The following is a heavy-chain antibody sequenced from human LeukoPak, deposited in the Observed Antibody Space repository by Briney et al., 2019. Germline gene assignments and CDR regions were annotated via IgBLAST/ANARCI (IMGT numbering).Heavy chain of an antibody. CDR3: ASLYSYGHTN. J-gene: IGHJ4*02. D-gene: IGHD5-18*01. Sequence: GGSLRFSCAASGFTFSSYSMNWVRQAPGKGLEWVSYISSSSGTIYYADSVKGRFTISRDNAKNSLYLQMNSLRAEDTAVYYCASLYSYGHTNWGQETLVTVSS. CDR1: GFTFSSYS. V-gene: IGHV3-48*01. CDR2: ISSSSGTI.